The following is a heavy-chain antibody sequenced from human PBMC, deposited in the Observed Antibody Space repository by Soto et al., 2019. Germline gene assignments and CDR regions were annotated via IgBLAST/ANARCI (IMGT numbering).Heavy chain of an antibody. CDR3: AKDQGIAASHGID. V-gene: IGHV3-30*18. J-gene: IGHJ3*01. CDR1: GFTFNNYG. Sequence: QVQLVESGGGVVQPGRSLRLSCAASGFTFNNYGMHWVRQAPGKGLEWVAVISNDGSDKYYADYVKARLTISRDNSKNTVYLQMNSLRAEDTAVYYCAKDQGIAASHGIDWGQGTMVTVSS. CDR2: ISNDGSDK. D-gene: IGHD6-13*01.